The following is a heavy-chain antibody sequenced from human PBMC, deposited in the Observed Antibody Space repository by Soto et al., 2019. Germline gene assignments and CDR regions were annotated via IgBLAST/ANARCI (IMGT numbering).Heavy chain of an antibody. Sequence: GGSLRLSCAASGLNFRSYSMNWVRQAPGKGLEWVSSISSSSSYIYYADSVKGRFTISRDNAKNSLYLQMNSLRAEDTAVYYCARGQYYDFWSGSLYYYYYYMDVWGKGTTVTVSS. V-gene: IGHV3-21*01. CDR2: ISSSSSYI. J-gene: IGHJ6*03. CDR3: ARGQYYDFWSGSLYYYYYYMDV. CDR1: GLNFRSYS. D-gene: IGHD3-3*01.